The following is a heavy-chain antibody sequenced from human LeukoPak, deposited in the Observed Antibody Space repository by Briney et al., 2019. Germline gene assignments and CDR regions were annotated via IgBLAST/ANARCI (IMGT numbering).Heavy chain of an antibody. CDR3: ARVRSSSLYGRDNWFDP. Sequence: GASVKVSCKASGYTLTRYDINWVRQATGQGLEWMGWMNPNSGNTGYAQKFQGRVTMTRNTSISTAYMELSSLRSEDTAVYYCARVRSSSLYGRDNWFDPCGQGTLVTVSS. D-gene: IGHD6-13*01. CDR2: MNPNSGNT. CDR1: GYTLTRYD. V-gene: IGHV1-8*01. J-gene: IGHJ5*02.